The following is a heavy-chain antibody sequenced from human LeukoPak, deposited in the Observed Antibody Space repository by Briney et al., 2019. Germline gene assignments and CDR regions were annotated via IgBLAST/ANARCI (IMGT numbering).Heavy chain of an antibody. V-gene: IGHV4-59*08. Sequence: SETLSLTCTVSGGSMSSYYWTWFRQPPGKGLEWIGYIYYSGSTNYNPSLKSRVTISVDTSKNQFSLKLTSVTAADTAVYYCARQKAAAGYWFDPWGQGTLVTVSS. CDR1: GGSMSSYY. J-gene: IGHJ5*02. D-gene: IGHD6-13*01. CDR2: IYYSGST. CDR3: ARQKAAAGYWFDP.